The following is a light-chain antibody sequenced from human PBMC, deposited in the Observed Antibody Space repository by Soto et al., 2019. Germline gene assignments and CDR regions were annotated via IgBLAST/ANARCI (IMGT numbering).Light chain of an antibody. Sequence: DLQMTQSPSSLSASVGDRVTITCRASQSIDSYLNWYQQKPGKAPDLLIYAASTLQSGVPSRFSGSGSGTDFTLTINSLQPGDFATYYCQQSYSTPRTFGQGTKVEIK. CDR1: QSIDSY. J-gene: IGKJ1*01. V-gene: IGKV1-39*01. CDR2: AAS. CDR3: QQSYSTPRT.